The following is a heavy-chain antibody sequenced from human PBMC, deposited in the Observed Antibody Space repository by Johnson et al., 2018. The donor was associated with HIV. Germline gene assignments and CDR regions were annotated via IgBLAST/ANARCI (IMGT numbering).Heavy chain of an antibody. CDR2: ISYDGSNK. CDR3: ARPGGDYSAFDI. J-gene: IGHJ3*02. CDR1: GFTFSSYA. V-gene: IGHV3-30-3*01. D-gene: IGHD4-17*01. Sequence: QVQLVESGGGLVKPGGSLRLSCAASGFTFSSYAMHWVRQAPGKGLELVAVISYDGSNKYYADSVKGRFTISRDNSKNTLYLQMNSLIAEDTAVYYCARPGGDYSAFDIWGQGTMVTVSS.